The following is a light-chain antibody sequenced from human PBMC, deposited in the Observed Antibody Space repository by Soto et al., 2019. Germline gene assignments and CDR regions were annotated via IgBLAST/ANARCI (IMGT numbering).Light chain of an antibody. V-gene: IGLV2-8*01. CDR2: DVD. J-gene: IGLJ1*01. Sequence: QSALTQPPSASGSPGQSVTISCTGTSSDVGGYNYVSWYQQHPGKAPKLMIYDVDKRPSGGPGRFSGSKSGNTASLTISGLQAEDEADYYCCSYAGSYPFVFGTGTKVTVL. CDR3: CSYAGSYPFV. CDR1: SSDVGGYNY.